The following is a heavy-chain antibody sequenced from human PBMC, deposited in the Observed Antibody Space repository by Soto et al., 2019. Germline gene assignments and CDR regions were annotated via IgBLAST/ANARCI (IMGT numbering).Heavy chain of an antibody. J-gene: IGHJ5*02. D-gene: IGHD3-10*01. CDR3: VNDPWGYYGLGGYSEAVDP. Sequence: EVQVLESGGGLVQPGGSLRLACAASGFTFNNFAMTWVRQAPGKGLEWVSAISGGGETTYYADSVKGHFTVSRDNSNNTVFLQMNSLRVEDTAVYYCVNDPWGYYGLGGYSEAVDPWGQGTLVTVSS. CDR2: ISGGGETT. V-gene: IGHV3-23*01. CDR1: GFTFNNFA.